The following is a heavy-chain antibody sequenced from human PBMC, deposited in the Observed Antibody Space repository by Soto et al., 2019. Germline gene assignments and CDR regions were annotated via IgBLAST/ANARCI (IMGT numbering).Heavy chain of an antibody. V-gene: IGHV4-34*01. J-gene: IGHJ6*03. CDR2: INHSGST. CDR3: ARLGCSGGSCDPNYYYYYYMDV. D-gene: IGHD2-15*01. Sequence: PPGKGLEWIGEINHSGSTNYNPSLKSRVTISVDTSKNQFSLKLSSVTAADTAVYYCARLGCSGGSCDPNYYYYYYMDVWGKGTTVTVSS.